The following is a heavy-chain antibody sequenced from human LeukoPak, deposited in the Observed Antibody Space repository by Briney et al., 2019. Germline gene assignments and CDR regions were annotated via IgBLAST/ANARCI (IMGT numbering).Heavy chain of an antibody. Sequence: GGSLRLSCAASGFTLSHFAMRWVRQAPGKGLEWLASISYDGKNQYYADSVRGRFTISRDSSMDTLILQMNSLGPEDTSVYYCAREPGNSGYTYFDYWGQGTLVTVSS. CDR1: GFTLSHFA. CDR2: ISYDGKNQ. V-gene: IGHV3-30*01. J-gene: IGHJ4*02. CDR3: AREPGNSGYTYFDY. D-gene: IGHD3-22*01.